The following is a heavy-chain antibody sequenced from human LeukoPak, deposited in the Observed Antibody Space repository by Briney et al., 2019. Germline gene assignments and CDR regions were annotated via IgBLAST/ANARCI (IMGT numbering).Heavy chain of an antibody. J-gene: IGHJ6*02. D-gene: IGHD1-14*01. CDR3: ARDPEDYYYCGMDV. CDR1: GGTFSSYA. Sequence: GSSVKVSCKASGGTFSSYAISWVRQAPGQGLEWMGRIIPILGIANYAQKFQGRVTITADKSTSTAYMELSSLRSEDTAVYYCARDPEDYYYCGMDVWGQGTTVTVSS. CDR2: IIPILGIA. V-gene: IGHV1-69*04.